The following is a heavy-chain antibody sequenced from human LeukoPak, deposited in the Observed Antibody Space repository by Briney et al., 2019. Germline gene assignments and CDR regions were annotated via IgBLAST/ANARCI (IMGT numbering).Heavy chain of an antibody. Sequence: GGSLRLSCAAAGFTFSSYSMNWVRQAPGKGLEWVSYIRSSDTTIYYADSVKGRFTISRDNAKNSLYLQMNSLRAEDTALYYCARVTYYDSLYYFDYWGQGTLVTVSS. J-gene: IGHJ4*02. V-gene: IGHV3-48*04. D-gene: IGHD5-12*01. CDR3: ARVTYYDSLYYFDY. CDR1: GFTFSSYS. CDR2: IRSSDTTI.